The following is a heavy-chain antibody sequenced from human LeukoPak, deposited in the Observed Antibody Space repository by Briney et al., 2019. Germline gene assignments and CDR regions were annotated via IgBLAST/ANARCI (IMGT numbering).Heavy chain of an antibody. CDR1: GFTFNTYG. D-gene: IGHD5-12*01. V-gene: IGHV3-21*01. CDR3: ARVTRGGYDGYFDY. Sequence: GGTLRLSCAASGFTFNTYGMSWVRQAPGKGLEWVSFISTSSSYIYYADSLKGRFTISRDNAKKSLYLQINSLRAEDTAVYYCARVTRGGYDGYFDYWGQGTLVTVSS. J-gene: IGHJ4*02. CDR2: ISTSSSYI.